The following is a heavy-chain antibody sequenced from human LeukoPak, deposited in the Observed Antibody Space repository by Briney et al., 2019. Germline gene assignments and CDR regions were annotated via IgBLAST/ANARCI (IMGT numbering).Heavy chain of an antibody. CDR2: ISSSSSYI. V-gene: IGHV3-21*01. D-gene: IGHD3-10*01. CDR1: GFTFSSYS. J-gene: IGHJ4*02. CDR3: AREGGSGSYYKEGFDY. Sequence: GGSLRLSCAASGFTFSSYSMNWVRQAPGKGLEWVSSISSSSSYIYYADSVKGRFTISGDNAKNSLYLQMNGLRAEDTAVYYCAREGGSGSYYKEGFDYWGQGTLVTVSS.